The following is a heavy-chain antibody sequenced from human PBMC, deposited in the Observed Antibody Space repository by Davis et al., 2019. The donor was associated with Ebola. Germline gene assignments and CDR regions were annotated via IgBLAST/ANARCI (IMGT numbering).Heavy chain of an antibody. CDR2: IYYSGST. J-gene: IGHJ3*02. Sequence: PSETLSLTCTVSGGSISSGDYYWSWIRQPPGKGLEWIGYIYYSGSTYYNPSLKSRFTISVDTSKNQFSLKLSSVTAADTAVYYCARGHIVVVPAVPGAFDIWGQGTMVTVSS. CDR3: ARGHIVVVPAVPGAFDI. V-gene: IGHV4-30-4*01. D-gene: IGHD2-2*01. CDR1: GGSISSGDYY.